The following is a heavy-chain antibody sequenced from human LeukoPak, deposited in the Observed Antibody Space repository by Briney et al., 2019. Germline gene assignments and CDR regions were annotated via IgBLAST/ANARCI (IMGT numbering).Heavy chain of an antibody. V-gene: IGHV3-9*01. CDR3: AKGYSSSSQGSKVGYFDF. CDR2: ISWNSGSI. J-gene: IGHJ4*02. Sequence: PGRSLRLSCAASGFTFDDYAMHWVRQAPGKGLEWVSGISWNSGSIGYADSVKGRFTISRDNAKNSLYLQVNSLRAEDTALYYCAKGYSSSSQGSKVGYFDFWGQGTLVTVSS. D-gene: IGHD6-6*01. CDR1: GFTFDDYA.